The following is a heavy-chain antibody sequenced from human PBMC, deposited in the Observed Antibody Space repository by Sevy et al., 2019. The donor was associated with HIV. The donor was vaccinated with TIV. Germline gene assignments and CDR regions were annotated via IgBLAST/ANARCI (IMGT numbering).Heavy chain of an antibody. J-gene: IGHJ4*02. CDR2: ISGSSNYI. CDR1: EFTFSSYN. V-gene: IGHV3-21*06. D-gene: IGHD1-26*01. Sequence: GESLKISCAASEFTFSSYNKNWVRQAPGKGLEWVSSISGSSNYIYYAESVKGRFRISRDNVKDTLYLQMNSLRADDTAVYYCARGPPDGSDDYFDYWGQGTLVTVSS. CDR3: ARGPPDGSDDYFDY.